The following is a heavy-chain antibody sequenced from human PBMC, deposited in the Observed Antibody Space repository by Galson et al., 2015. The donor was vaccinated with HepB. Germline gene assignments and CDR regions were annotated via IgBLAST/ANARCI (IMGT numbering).Heavy chain of an antibody. J-gene: IGHJ4*02. CDR2: IIPIFGTA. CDR3: ARGAYDVDTAMVTTLFDY. D-gene: IGHD5-18*01. Sequence: SVKVSCKASGGTFSSYAISWVRQAPGQGLEWMGGIIPIFGTANYAQKFQGRVTITADESTSTAYMELSSLRSEDTAVYYCARGAYDVDTAMVTTLFDYWGQGTLVTVSS. V-gene: IGHV1-69*13. CDR1: GGTFSSYA.